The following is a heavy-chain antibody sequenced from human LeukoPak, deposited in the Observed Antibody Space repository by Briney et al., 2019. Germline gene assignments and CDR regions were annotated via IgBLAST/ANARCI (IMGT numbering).Heavy chain of an antibody. Sequence: SVKVSCKASGYTFTSYAMNWVRQAPGQGLEWMGGIIPIFGTANYAQKFQGRVTITADESTSTAYMELSSLRSEDTAVYYCARGHYCSSTSCYTTGNYYMDVWGKGTTVTISS. V-gene: IGHV1-69*13. CDR1: GYTFTSYA. J-gene: IGHJ6*03. CDR3: ARGHYCSSTSCYTTGNYYMDV. CDR2: IIPIFGTA. D-gene: IGHD2-2*02.